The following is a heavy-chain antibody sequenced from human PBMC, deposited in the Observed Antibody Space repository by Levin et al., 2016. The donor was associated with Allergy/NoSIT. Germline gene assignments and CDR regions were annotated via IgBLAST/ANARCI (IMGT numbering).Heavy chain of an antibody. Sequence: PGKGLEWIGYMYNSGSPNNNPSLRGRVTLSVDTSNNQVSLRLSSVTAADTAVYYCARLKGRGRSWSSWNALDIWGQGKMVTVSS. CDR3: ARLKGRGRSWSSWNALDI. J-gene: IGHJ3*02. D-gene: IGHD3-10*01. CDR2: MYNSGSP. V-gene: IGHV4-59*08.